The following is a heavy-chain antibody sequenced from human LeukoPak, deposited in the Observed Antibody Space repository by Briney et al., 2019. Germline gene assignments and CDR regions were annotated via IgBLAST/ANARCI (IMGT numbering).Heavy chain of an antibody. CDR2: IYYSGST. D-gene: IGHD3-3*01. V-gene: IGHV4-59*01. CDR3: ARDRGITIFGGGDYYYYMDV. Sequence: PSETLSLTCTVSGGSISSYYWSWIRQPPGKGLEWIGYIYYSGSTNYNPSLKSRVTISVDTSKNQFSLKLSSVTAADTAVYYCARDRGITIFGGGDYYYYMDVWGKGTTVTVSS. CDR1: GGSISSYY. J-gene: IGHJ6*03.